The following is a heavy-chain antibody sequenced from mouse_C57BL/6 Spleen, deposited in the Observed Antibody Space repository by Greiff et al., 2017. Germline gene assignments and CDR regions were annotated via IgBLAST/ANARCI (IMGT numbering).Heavy chain of an antibody. CDR1: GYTFTSYW. Sequence: VQLQQSGAELVKPGASVKMSCKASGYTFTSYWITWVKQRPGQGLEWIGDIYPGSGSTNYNEKFKSKATLTVDTSSSTAYMQLSSLTSEDSAVYYCARGITTVVARNAMDYWGQGTSVTVSS. CDR2: IYPGSGST. V-gene: IGHV1-55*01. J-gene: IGHJ4*01. CDR3: ARGITTVVARNAMDY. D-gene: IGHD1-1*01.